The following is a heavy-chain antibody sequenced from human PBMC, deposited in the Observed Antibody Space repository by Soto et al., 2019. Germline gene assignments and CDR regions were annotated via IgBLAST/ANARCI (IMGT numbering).Heavy chain of an antibody. J-gene: IGHJ5*02. Sequence: PSETLSLTCTVSGGSISSYYWSWIRQPPGKGLEWIGYIYYSGSTNYNPSLKSRVTISVDTSKNQFSLKLSSVTAADTAVYYCARDGGGEDWFDPWGQGTLVTVSS. CDR2: IYYSGST. CDR3: ARDGGGEDWFDP. V-gene: IGHV4-59*01. CDR1: GGSISSYY. D-gene: IGHD3-16*01.